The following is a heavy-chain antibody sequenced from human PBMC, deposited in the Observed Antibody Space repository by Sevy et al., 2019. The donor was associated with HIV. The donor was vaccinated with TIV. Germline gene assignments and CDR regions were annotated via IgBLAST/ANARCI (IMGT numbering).Heavy chain of an antibody. D-gene: IGHD6-13*01. Sequence: GGSLRLSCAASGFTFSSYAMSWVRQAPGKGLEWVSAISGSGGSTYYADSVKGRFTISRDNSKNTLYLQMNSLRAEDTAVYYCAKVFTRGVAAAIDYWGRGTLVTVSS. CDR1: GFTFSSYA. J-gene: IGHJ4*02. CDR2: ISGSGGST. CDR3: AKVFTRGVAAAIDY. V-gene: IGHV3-23*01.